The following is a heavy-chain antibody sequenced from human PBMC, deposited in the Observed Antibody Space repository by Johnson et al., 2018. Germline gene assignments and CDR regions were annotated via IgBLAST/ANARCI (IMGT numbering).Heavy chain of an antibody. CDR3: ARGFDTNAFDI. CDR1: GFTFSGYW. V-gene: IGHV3-74*01. CDR2: INSDGSTT. J-gene: IGHJ3*02. Sequence: VQLQESGGGLVQPGGSLRLSCAASGFTFSGYWMHCVRQAPGKGLVWVSRINSDGSTTNYADSVKGRFTISRDNAKDTLFLQMNSLRAEDTAVYYCARGFDTNAFDIWGQGTMVTVSS. D-gene: IGHD1-26*01.